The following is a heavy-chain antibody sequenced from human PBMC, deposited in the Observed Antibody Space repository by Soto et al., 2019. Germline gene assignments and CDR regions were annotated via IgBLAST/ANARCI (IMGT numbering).Heavy chain of an antibody. CDR1: GFTFSSYA. CDR3: AKGGLLDYYDSSGYSHFDY. J-gene: IGHJ4*02. D-gene: IGHD3-22*01. Sequence: EVQLLESGGGLVQPGGSLRLSCAASGFTFSSYAMSWVRQAPGKGLEWVSAISGSGGSTYYADSGKGRFTISRDNSKNTLYLQMNSLRAEDTAVYYCAKGGLLDYYDSSGYSHFDYWGQGTLVTVSS. V-gene: IGHV3-23*01. CDR2: ISGSGGST.